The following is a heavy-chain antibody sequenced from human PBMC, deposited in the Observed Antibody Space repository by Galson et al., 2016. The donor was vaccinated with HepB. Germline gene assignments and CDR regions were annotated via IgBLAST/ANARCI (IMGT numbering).Heavy chain of an antibody. Sequence: QSGAEVKKPGESLKISCKGFGYNFTNYWIAWVRQMPGKGLEWMAITHPGDSDTRCSPSFQGQVTISADKSISTAFLQWSSLKASDTGMYYCARQQWAQVPDDAFDIWGQGTMVTVSS. D-gene: IGHD2-8*01. CDR2: THPGDSDT. CDR3: ARQQWAQVPDDAFDI. V-gene: IGHV5-51*01. CDR1: GYNFTNYW. J-gene: IGHJ3*02.